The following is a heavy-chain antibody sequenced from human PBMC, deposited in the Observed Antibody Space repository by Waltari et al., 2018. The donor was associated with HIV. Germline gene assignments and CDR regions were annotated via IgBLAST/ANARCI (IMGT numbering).Heavy chain of an antibody. J-gene: IGHJ4*02. V-gene: IGHV1-18*01. CDR1: GYSFTTYG. CDR3: ARDVKEYCSTPSCDFDY. D-gene: IGHD2-2*01. CDR2: ISAYKGHT. Sequence: QVQLVQSGAEVKKPGASVMVSCKASGYSFTTYGISWVRQAPGQGLEWMGWISAYKGHTNYAQRVQGRVSMTTDRSTTTAYMELRSLRSDDTAVYYCARDVKEYCSTPSCDFDYWGQGTLVTVSS.